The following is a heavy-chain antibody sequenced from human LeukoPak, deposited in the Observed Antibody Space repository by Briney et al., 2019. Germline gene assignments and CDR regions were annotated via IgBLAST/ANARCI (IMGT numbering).Heavy chain of an antibody. CDR1: GITLSNYG. CDR3: AKRGVVIRVILVGFHKEAYYFDS. D-gene: IGHD3-22*01. V-gene: IGHV3-23*01. CDR2: ISGSGGST. J-gene: IGHJ4*02. Sequence: GESLRLSCAVSGITLSNYGMSWVRQAPGKGLEWVAGISGSGGSTNYADSVKGRFTISRDNPKNTLYLQMTSLRAEDTAVYFCAKRGVVIRVILVGFHKEAYYFDSWGQGALVTVSS.